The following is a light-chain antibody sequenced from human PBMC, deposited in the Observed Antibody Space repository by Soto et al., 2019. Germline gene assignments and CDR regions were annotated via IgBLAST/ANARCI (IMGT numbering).Light chain of an antibody. CDR3: QQHTSAPPWT. Sequence: DIQMTQSPSSLSASVGDRVTVTCRASQGIGNYLAWYQQKPGTVPKLLIYAASTLQSGVPSRFSGSGSGTDFILTISSLQPEDVATYYCQQHTSAPPWTFGQGTKVEIK. J-gene: IGKJ1*01. CDR1: QGIGNY. V-gene: IGKV1-27*01. CDR2: AAS.